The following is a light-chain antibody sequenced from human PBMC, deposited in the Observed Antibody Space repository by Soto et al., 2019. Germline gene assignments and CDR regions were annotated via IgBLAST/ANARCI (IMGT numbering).Light chain of an antibody. CDR3: VAWDDSLRGLE. J-gene: IGLJ2*01. V-gene: IGLV1-44*01. CDR2: NNS. CDR1: SSNIGSNT. Sequence: QSVLTQPPSASGTPGQMVTISCSGSSSNIGSNTVNWYQQLPGMAPKLLIYNNSQRPSGVPDRFSGSKSGTSASLAISGLQSEDEAHYYCVAWDDSLRGLEFGGGTKLTVL.